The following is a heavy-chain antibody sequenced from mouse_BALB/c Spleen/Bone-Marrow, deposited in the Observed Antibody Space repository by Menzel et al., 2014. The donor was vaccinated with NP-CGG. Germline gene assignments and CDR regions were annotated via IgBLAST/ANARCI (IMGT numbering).Heavy chain of an antibody. Sequence: VQLQQPGTVLARPGAAVKMSCKASGYTFSNYWMHWVKQRPGQGLEWIGTIYPGNSDTTYNQKFKGKATLTVDKSSSTAYMELRSLTSEDSAVYYCARETYGSSYFDYWGQGTTLTVSS. CDR2: IYPGNSDT. J-gene: IGHJ2*01. CDR1: GYTFSNYW. CDR3: ARETYGSSYFDY. V-gene: IGHV1-5*01. D-gene: IGHD1-1*01.